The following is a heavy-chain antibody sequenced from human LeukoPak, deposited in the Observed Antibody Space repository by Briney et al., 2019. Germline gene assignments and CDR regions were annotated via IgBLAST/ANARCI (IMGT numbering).Heavy chain of an antibody. Sequence: ASVKVSCKASGYTFTSSGISWVRQAPGQGLEWMGWISAYNGNTNYAQKLQGRVTMTTDTSTSTAYMELRSLRSDDTAVYYCARSPVAAAGNRFYYYGMDVWGQGTTVTVSS. CDR3: ARSPVAAAGNRFYYYGMDV. V-gene: IGHV1-18*01. J-gene: IGHJ6*02. CDR2: ISAYNGNT. D-gene: IGHD6-13*01. CDR1: GYTFTSSG.